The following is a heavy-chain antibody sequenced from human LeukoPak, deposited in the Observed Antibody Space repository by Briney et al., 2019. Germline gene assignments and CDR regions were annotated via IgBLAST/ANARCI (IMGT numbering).Heavy chain of an antibody. J-gene: IGHJ4*02. V-gene: IGHV3-48*03. CDR2: ISSIDSTI. CDR3: ARGIAVAGPYYFDY. D-gene: IGHD6-19*01. Sequence: GGSLRLSCAASGFTFSNYEMNWVRQAPGKGLEWVSYISSIDSTIYYADSVKGRFTISRDNAKNSLYLQMNSLRADDTAVYYCARGIAVAGPYYFDYWGRGTLVTVSS. CDR1: GFTFSNYE.